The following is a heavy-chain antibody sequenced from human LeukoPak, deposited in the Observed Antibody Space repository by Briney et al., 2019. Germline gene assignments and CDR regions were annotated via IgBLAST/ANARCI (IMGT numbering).Heavy chain of an antibody. CDR2: INPNSGGT. J-gene: IGHJ5*02. D-gene: IGHD1/OR15-1a*01. Sequence: ASVKVSCKASGYTFTGYYMHWVRQAPGQGLEWMGWINPNSGGTNYAQKFQGRVTMTRDTSISTAYMELSRLRSDDTAVYYCAREGSYSWNRHNWFDPWGQGTLVTVSS. CDR3: AREGSYSWNRHNWFDP. V-gene: IGHV1-2*02. CDR1: GYTFTGYY.